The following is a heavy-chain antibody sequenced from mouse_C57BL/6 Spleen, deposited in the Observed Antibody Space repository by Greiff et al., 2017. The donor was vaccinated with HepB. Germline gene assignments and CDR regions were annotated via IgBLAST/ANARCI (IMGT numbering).Heavy chain of an antibody. D-gene: IGHD1-1*01. CDR1: GYTFTDYY. J-gene: IGHJ1*03. Sequence: EVQLQQSGPELVKPGASVKISCKASGYTFTDYYMNWVKQSHGKSLEWIGDINPNNGGTSYNQKFKGKATLTVDKSSSTAYMELRSLTSEDSAVYYCARKGITTVVSYWYFDVWGTGTTVTVSS. CDR2: INPNNGGT. V-gene: IGHV1-26*01. CDR3: ARKGITTVVSYWYFDV.